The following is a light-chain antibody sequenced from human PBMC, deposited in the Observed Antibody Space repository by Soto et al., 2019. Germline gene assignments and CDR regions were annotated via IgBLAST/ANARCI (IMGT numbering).Light chain of an antibody. J-gene: IGKJ3*01. CDR3: QQYGALPVT. Sequence: EVVLTQSPGTLSLSPGEGATLSCRASQSVRGNSLAWYQQKPGQARRLLIYSVSSRATGIPDRFSGSGSGTDFTLTISRLEPEDFAVYYCQQYGALPVTFGPGITVDIK. CDR1: QSVRGNS. V-gene: IGKV3-20*01. CDR2: SVS.